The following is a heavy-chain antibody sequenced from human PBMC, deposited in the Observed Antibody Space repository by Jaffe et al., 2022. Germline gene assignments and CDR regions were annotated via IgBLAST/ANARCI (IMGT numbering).Heavy chain of an antibody. CDR1: GGSISSSSYY. CDR3: ASQKYYDFWSGYHQALFDP. D-gene: IGHD3-3*01. V-gene: IGHV4-39*01. Sequence: QLQLQESGPGLVKPSETLSLTCTVSGGSISSSSYYWGWIRQPPGKGLEWIGSIYYSGSTYYNPSLKSRVTISVDTSKNQFSLKLSSVTAADTAVYYCASQKYYDFWSGYHQALFDPWGQGTLVTVSS. J-gene: IGHJ5*02. CDR2: IYYSGST.